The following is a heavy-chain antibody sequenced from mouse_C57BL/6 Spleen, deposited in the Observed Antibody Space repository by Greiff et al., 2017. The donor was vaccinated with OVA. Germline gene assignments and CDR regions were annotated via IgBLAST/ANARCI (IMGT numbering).Heavy chain of an antibody. CDR1: GYSITSGYY. J-gene: IGHJ3*01. Sequence: EVKLQESGPGLVKPSQSLSLTCSVTGYSITSGYYWNWIRQFPGNNLEWMGYISYDGSNNYNPSLKNRISITRDTSKNQFFLKLNSVTTEDTATYYCARETAYWGQGTLVTVSA. CDR2: ISYDGSN. CDR3: ARETAY. V-gene: IGHV3-6*01.